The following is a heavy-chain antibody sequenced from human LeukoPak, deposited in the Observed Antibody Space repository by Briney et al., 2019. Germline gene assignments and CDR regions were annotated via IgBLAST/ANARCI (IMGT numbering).Heavy chain of an antibody. D-gene: IGHD3-3*01. CDR2: INPSGGST. V-gene: IGHV1-46*01. J-gene: IGHJ4*02. CDR1: GYTFTSYY. Sequence: ASVKVSCKASGYTFTSYYMHWVRQAPGQGLEWMGIINPSGGSTSYAQKFQGRVTMTRDTSTSTVYMELSSLRSEDTAVYYCARDYHTTFGVVILPPYYFDYWGQGTLVTVSS. CDR3: ARDYHTTFGVVILPPYYFDY.